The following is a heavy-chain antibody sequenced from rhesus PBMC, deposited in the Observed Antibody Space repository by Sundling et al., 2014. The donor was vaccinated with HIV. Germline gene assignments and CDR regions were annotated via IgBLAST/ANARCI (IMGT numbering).Heavy chain of an antibody. J-gene: IGHJ6*01. Sequence: QVQLVQSGAEVKKPGASVKVSCKASGFTFGNYAMNWVRQAPGQGLEWMGVIIPFAGRTNYAEKFQGRVTITADTSISTAHMELRSLRSEDTAVYYCARADGYEEDGYYYTRGLDFWGQGVVVSVSS. D-gene: IGHD3-9*01. CDR2: IIPFAGRT. CDR3: ARADGYEEDGYYYTRGLDF. V-gene: IGHV1-198*02. CDR1: GFTFGNYA.